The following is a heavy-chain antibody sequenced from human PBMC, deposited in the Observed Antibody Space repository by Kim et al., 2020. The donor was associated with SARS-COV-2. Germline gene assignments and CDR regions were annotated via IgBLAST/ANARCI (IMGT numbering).Heavy chain of an antibody. CDR1: GFTFSSYG. J-gene: IGHJ4*02. Sequence: GGSLRLSCAASGFTFSSYGMHWVRQAPGKGLEWVAVIWYDGSNKYYADSVKGRFTISRDNSKNTLYLQMNSLRAEDTAVYYCASDRGYSGYDYGYFDYWGQGTLVTVSS. CDR2: IWYDGSNK. CDR3: ASDRGYSGYDYGYFDY. D-gene: IGHD5-12*01. V-gene: IGHV3-33*01.